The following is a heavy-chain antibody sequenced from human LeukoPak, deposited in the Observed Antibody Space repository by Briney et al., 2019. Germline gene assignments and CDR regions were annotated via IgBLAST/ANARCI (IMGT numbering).Heavy chain of an antibody. J-gene: IGHJ3*02. V-gene: IGHV4-39*02. CDR2: IIYSGNA. CDR3: ARDRRGFDAFDI. CDR1: GGSLSSRSFY. Sequence: SETLSLTCTVSGGSLSSRSFYWDWIRQPPGKGLEWIGSIIYSGNAYYSPSLKSRVTISIDTSKNQFSLKLSSVTAADTAVYYCARDRRGFDAFDIWGQGTMVTVSS.